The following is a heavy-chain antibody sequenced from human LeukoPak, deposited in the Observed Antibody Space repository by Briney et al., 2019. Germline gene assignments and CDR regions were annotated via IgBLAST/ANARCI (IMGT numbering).Heavy chain of an antibody. Sequence: GRSLRLSCAASGFTFSSYGMHRVRQAPGKGLEWVAVISYDGSNKYYADSVKGRFTISRDNSKNTLYLQMNSLRAEDTAVYYCAKEGQWLVIWYFDLWGRGTLVTVSS. J-gene: IGHJ2*01. CDR3: AKEGQWLVIWYFDL. CDR1: GFTFSSYG. V-gene: IGHV3-30*18. CDR2: ISYDGSNK. D-gene: IGHD6-19*01.